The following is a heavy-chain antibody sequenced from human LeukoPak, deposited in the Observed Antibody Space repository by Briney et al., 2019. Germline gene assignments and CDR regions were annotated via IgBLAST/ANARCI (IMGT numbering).Heavy chain of an antibody. V-gene: IGHV4-38-2*02. CDR2: ISHSGST. Sequence: SETLSLTCAVSGYSISSGYFWVWMRQPPGEGLEWIGEISHSGSTYYNPSLKSRVTISVDTSKNQFSLRLSFVTAADTAVYYCARDFSGSYPRFDPWGQGTLVTVSS. D-gene: IGHD1-26*01. CDR1: GYSISSGYF. CDR3: ARDFSGSYPRFDP. J-gene: IGHJ5*02.